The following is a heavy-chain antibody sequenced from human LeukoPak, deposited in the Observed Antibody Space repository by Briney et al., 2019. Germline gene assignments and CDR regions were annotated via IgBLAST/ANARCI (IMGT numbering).Heavy chain of an antibody. CDR3: ARLRAEQQLVRRYYMDV. D-gene: IGHD6-13*01. CDR2: INHSGST. Sequence: PSETLSLTCAVYGGSFSGFYWSWIRQSPGKGLEWIGEINHSGSTNYNPSLKSRVTISVDTSKNQFSLKLSSVTAADTAVYYCARLRAEQQLVRRYYMDVWGKGTTVTISS. J-gene: IGHJ6*03. CDR1: GGSFSGFY. V-gene: IGHV4-34*01.